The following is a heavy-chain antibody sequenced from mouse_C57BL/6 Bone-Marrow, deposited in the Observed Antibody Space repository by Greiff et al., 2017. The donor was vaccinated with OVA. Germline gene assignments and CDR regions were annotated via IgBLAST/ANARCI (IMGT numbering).Heavy chain of an antibody. Sequence: EVKLEESGGGLVQPGGSLSLSCAASGFTFTDYYMSWVRQPPGKALEWLGFIRNKANGYTTEYSASVKGRFTISRDNSQSILYLQMNALRAEDSATYYCASSYYAPYYFDYWGQGTTLTVSS. CDR1: GFTFTDYY. CDR2: IRNKANGYTT. V-gene: IGHV7-3*01. J-gene: IGHJ2*01. D-gene: IGHD1-1*01. CDR3: ASSYYAPYYFDY.